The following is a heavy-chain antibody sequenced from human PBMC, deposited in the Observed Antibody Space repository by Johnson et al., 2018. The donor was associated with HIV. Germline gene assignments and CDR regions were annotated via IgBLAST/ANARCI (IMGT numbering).Heavy chain of an antibody. CDR2: IKQDGSEK. V-gene: IGHV3-7*01. D-gene: IGHD1-20*01. CDR1: RFTFSTYG. Sequence: VQLVESGGGVVQPGRSLRLSCAASRFTFSTYGIHWVRQAPGKGLEWVANIKQDGSEKYYVDSVKGRFTISRDNAKNSLYLQMNSLRAEDTAVYYCARAEGLTGRNAFAIWGQGTMVTVSS. J-gene: IGHJ3*02. CDR3: ARAEGLTGRNAFAI.